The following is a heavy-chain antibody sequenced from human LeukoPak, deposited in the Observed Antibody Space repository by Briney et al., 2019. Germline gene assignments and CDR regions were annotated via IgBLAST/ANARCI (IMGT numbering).Heavy chain of an antibody. V-gene: IGHV3-30*04. CDR3: AREAPFDY. CDR2: ISYDGSNK. Sequence: GGSLRLSCAASGFTFSGSAMHWVRQAPGKGLEWVAFISYDGSNKYYADSVKGRFTTSRDNSKNTLYLQMNSLRTEDTAVYYCAREAPFDYWGQGTLVTVSS. CDR1: GFTFSGSA. J-gene: IGHJ4*02.